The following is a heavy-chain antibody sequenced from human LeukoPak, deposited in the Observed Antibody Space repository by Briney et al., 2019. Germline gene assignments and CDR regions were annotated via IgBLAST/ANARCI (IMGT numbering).Heavy chain of an antibody. Sequence: GESLKISCKGSGYSFTSYWIGWVRQMPGKGLEWIGIIYPGDSDTRYSPSFQGQVTISADKSISTAYLQWISLKASDTAMYYCARRPTPSSGYFRDAFDIWGQGTMVTVSS. CDR2: IYPGDSDT. D-gene: IGHD3-22*01. CDR3: ARRPTPSSGYFRDAFDI. J-gene: IGHJ3*02. V-gene: IGHV5-51*01. CDR1: GYSFTSYW.